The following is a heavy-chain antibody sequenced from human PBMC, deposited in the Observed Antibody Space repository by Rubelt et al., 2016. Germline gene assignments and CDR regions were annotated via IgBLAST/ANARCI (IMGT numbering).Heavy chain of an antibody. Sequence: QVQLVQSGAEVKKPGASVKVSCKAAGYSFTTYSIHWVRQAPGQRLEWMGWINPNSGGTNYAQKFQGRVTRTRDTSITTAYMELSRLRSDDTAVFYCARESSSGWYIDYWGQGTLVTVSS. CDR3: ARESSSGWYIDY. D-gene: IGHD6-19*01. CDR1: GYSFTTYS. CDR2: INPNSGGT. J-gene: IGHJ4*02. V-gene: IGHV1-2*02.